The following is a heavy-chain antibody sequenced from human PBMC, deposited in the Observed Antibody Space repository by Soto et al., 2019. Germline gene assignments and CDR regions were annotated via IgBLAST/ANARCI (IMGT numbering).Heavy chain of an antibody. V-gene: IGHV1-8*01. Sequence: ASVKVSCKASGYTFTSYDINWVRQATGQGLEWMGWMNPNSGNTGYAQKFQGRVTMTRNTSISTAYMELSSLRSEDTAVYYCAREGSSGGYMDVWGKGTTVTVSS. CDR2: MNPNSGNT. CDR3: AREGSSGGYMDV. CDR1: GYTFTSYD. J-gene: IGHJ6*03. D-gene: IGHD6-6*01.